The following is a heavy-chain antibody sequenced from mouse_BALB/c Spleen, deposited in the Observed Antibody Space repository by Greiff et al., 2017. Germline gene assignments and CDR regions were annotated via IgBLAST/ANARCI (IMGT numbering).Heavy chain of an antibody. Sequence: VQLQQSGAELVKPGASVKLSCTASGFNIKDTYMHWVKQRPEQGLEWIGRIDPANGNTKYDPKFQGKATITADTSSNTAYLQLSSLTSEDTAVYYCARDYYDYDVGFAYWGQGTLVTVSA. V-gene: IGHV14-3*02. CDR1: GFNIKDTY. J-gene: IGHJ3*01. CDR2: IDPANGNT. D-gene: IGHD2-4*01. CDR3: ARDYYDYDVGFAY.